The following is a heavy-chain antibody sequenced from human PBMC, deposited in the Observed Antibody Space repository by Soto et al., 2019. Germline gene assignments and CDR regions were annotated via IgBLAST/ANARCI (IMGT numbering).Heavy chain of an antibody. CDR1: GFTFRSHR. V-gene: IGHV3-74*01. CDR3: ATVFDV. J-gene: IGHJ4*02. D-gene: IGHD4-17*01. CDR2: IDTDGGGT. Sequence: GWSLRLSCAASGFTFRSHRIHWVRQAPGKGLEWVSRIDTDGGGTSYADSVKGRFTISTDNAENTVYLQMNGLRVEDTAVYYCATVFDVWGQGTLVTV.